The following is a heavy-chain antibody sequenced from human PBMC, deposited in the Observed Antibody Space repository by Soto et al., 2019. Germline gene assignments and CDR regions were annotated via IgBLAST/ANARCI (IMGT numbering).Heavy chain of an antibody. Sequence: GGSLRLSCAASGFTFSSYSMNWVRQVPGKGLEWVSSISSSSYIYYADSVKGRFTISRDNAKNSLSLGMSSLRAEDTAIYYCARARTSIAALFDYWGQGSLVTVSS. D-gene: IGHD6-25*01. J-gene: IGHJ4*02. CDR2: ISSSSYI. CDR3: ARARTSIAALFDY. V-gene: IGHV3-21*01. CDR1: GFTFSSYS.